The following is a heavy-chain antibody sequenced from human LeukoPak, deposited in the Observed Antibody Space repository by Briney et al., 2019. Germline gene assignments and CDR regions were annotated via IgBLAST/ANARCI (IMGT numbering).Heavy chain of an antibody. Sequence: SETLSLTCSVSGDSISSRNYYWGWIRQPPGKGLEWIGSIYYSGSTYYSASLKSRVTISVDTSKNQFCLKLSSVTAADTAVYYCAGSRSGYYFGHVDYWGQGSLVTVSS. CDR2: IYYSGST. D-gene: IGHD3-22*01. V-gene: IGHV4-39*01. J-gene: IGHJ4*02. CDR3: AGSRSGYYFGHVDY. CDR1: GDSISSRNYY.